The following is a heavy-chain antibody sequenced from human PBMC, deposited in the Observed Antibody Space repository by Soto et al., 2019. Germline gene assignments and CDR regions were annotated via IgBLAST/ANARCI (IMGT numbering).Heavy chain of an antibody. J-gene: IGHJ4*02. CDR2: IYPGDSDI. D-gene: IGHD2-21*01. V-gene: IGHV5-51*01. Sequence: GESLKISCKGSGYSFNTYWIDWVRQMPGKGLEWMGVIYPGDSDIRYNPSFQGQVTISADKSISTAYLQWSSLKASDTGIYYCARRTGLLYSDWGQGTLVTVSS. CDR3: ARRTGLLYSD. CDR1: GYSFNTYW.